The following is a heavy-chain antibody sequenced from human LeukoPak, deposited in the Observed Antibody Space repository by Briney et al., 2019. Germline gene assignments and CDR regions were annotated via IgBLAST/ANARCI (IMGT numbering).Heavy chain of an antibody. D-gene: IGHD6-19*01. CDR1: GYTFTSYG. Sequence: ASVKVSCKASGYTFTSYGIIWVRQAPGQGLEWMGWISAYNGNTNYAQKLQGRVTMTTDTSTSTAYMELRSLRSDDTAVYYCACTGYSSGWYEEYNWFDPWGQGTLVTVSS. V-gene: IGHV1-18*01. CDR3: ACTGYSSGWYEEYNWFDP. J-gene: IGHJ5*02. CDR2: ISAYNGNT.